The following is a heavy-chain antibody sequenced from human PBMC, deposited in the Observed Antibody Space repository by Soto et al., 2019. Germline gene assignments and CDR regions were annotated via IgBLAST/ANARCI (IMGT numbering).Heavy chain of an antibody. Sequence: GGSLRLSCAASGFTFSSYGMHWVRQAPGKGLEWVAVIWYDGSNKYYADSVKGRFTISRDNSKNTLYLQMNSLRAEDTAVYYCAIIPYHTPSYYYYGMDVWGQGTTVTVSS. J-gene: IGHJ6*02. CDR3: AIIPYHTPSYYYYGMDV. CDR1: GFTFSSYG. CDR2: IWYDGSNK. D-gene: IGHD2-2*01. V-gene: IGHV3-33*01.